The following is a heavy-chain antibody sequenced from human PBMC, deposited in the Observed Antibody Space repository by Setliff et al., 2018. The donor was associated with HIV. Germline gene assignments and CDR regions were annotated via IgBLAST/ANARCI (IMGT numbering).Heavy chain of an antibody. CDR2: IYYSGTT. CDR1: GGSISSGGYY. D-gene: IGHD4-17*01. V-gene: IGHV4-31*11. CDR3: ARRYGDYKIGDWFFDL. Sequence: PSETLSLTCAVSGGSISSGGYYWNRIRQHPGKGLEWIGYIYYSGTTYYNPSLKSRVTISVDKSKNQFSLKLNSVTAADTAVYYCARRYGDYKIGDWFFDLWGRGTLVTVSS. J-gene: IGHJ2*01.